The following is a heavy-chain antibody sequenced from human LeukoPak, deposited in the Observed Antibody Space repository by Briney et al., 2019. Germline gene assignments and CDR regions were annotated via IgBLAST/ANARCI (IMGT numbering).Heavy chain of an antibody. D-gene: IGHD4-17*01. CDR3: AREGDYGDYDY. CDR1: GFTFSSYG. V-gene: IGHV3-21*04. CDR2: ISTSSSYI. J-gene: IGHJ4*02. Sequence: GGSLRLSCAASGFTFSSYGMNWARQAPGKGLEWVSSISTSSSYIYYADSMKGRFTISRDNSKNTLYLQMNSLRAEDTAVYYCAREGDYGDYDYWGQGTLVTVSS.